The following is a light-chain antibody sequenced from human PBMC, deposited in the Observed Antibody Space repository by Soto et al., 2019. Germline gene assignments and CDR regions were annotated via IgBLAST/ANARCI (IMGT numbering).Light chain of an antibody. V-gene: IGKV3-20*01. Sequence: ELVMTQSPATPSVTPGARATLSCRASQSVSSNLAWYQQKPGQAPSLLIYGASSRATGIPDRFSGSGSGTDVTITISRLEPEDFEVYYCQQYGSSPITFGQGTRLDIK. CDR3: QQYGSSPIT. CDR1: QSVSSN. J-gene: IGKJ5*01. CDR2: GAS.